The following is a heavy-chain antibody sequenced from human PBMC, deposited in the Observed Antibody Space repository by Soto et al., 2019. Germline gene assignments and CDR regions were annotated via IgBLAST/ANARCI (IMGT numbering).Heavy chain of an antibody. CDR2: FDPEDGEI. V-gene: IGHV1-24*01. Sequence: ASVKVSCKVSGYTLTELSMHWVRQAPGKGLEWMGGFDPEDGEIIYAQKFQGRVTMTEDTSTDTAYMELSSLRSEDTAVYYCATDLGGGSYYCYWGQGTLVTVSS. D-gene: IGHD1-26*01. J-gene: IGHJ4*02. CDR1: GYTLTELS. CDR3: ATDLGGGSYYCY.